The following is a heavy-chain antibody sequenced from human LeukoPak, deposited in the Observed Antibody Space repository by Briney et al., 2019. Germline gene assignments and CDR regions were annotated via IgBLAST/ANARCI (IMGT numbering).Heavy chain of an antibody. CDR3: ARHHYHSSGSYSFDY. CDR1: GGSISSYY. J-gene: IGHJ4*02. V-gene: IGHV4-59*01. CDR2: IYSSGST. Sequence: SETLSLTCTVSGGSISSYYWSWIRQPPGKGLEWLGYIYSSGSTNYNPPLESRVTISVDTSKNQFSLKLSSVTAADTAVYYCARHHYHSSGSYSFDYWGQGTLVTVSS. D-gene: IGHD3-22*01.